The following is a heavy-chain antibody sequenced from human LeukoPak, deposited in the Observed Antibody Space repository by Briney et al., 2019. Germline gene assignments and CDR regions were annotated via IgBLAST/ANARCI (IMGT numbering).Heavy chain of an antibody. CDR2: INHSGST. V-gene: IGHV4-34*01. CDR1: GGSFSGYY. Sequence: SETLSLTCAVYGGSFSGYYWTWIRQSPGKGLEWVGEINHSGSTNYNPSLKSRVSVSLDTSKNQFSLKLSSVTAADTAIYYCARGRESPRYSTRVGGGFFDFWGRGTPVTVSS. CDR3: ARGRESPRYSTRVGGGFFDF. D-gene: IGHD3-16*01. J-gene: IGHJ4*02.